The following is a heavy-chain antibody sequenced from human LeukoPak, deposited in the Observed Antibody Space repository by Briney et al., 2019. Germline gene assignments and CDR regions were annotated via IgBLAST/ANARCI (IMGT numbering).Heavy chain of an antibody. D-gene: IGHD3-16*02. J-gene: IGHJ5*02. CDR1: GYTFTSYG. Sequence: ASVKVSCTASGYTFTSYGISWVRQAPGQGLEWMGWISAYNGNTNYAQKLQGRVTMTTDTSTSTAYMELRSLRSDDTAVYYCARVPRVAVIVSDWFDPWGQGTLVTVSS. V-gene: IGHV1-18*01. CDR3: ARVPRVAVIVSDWFDP. CDR2: ISAYNGNT.